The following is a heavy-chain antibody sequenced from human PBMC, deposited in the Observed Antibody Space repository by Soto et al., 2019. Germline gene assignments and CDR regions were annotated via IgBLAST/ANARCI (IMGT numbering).Heavy chain of an antibody. CDR2: IYYSGST. CDR1: GGSISSISYY. D-gene: IGHD2-2*01. J-gene: IGHJ6*03. CDR3: ARGIGYCSSTSCYGYYYYYYMDV. Sequence: SETLSLTCTVSGGSISSISYYWGWIRQPPGKGLEWIGSIYYSGSTYYNPSLKSRVTISVDTSKNQFSLKLSSVTAADTAVYYCARGIGYCSSTSCYGYYYYYYMDVWGKGTTVTVSS. V-gene: IGHV4-39*01.